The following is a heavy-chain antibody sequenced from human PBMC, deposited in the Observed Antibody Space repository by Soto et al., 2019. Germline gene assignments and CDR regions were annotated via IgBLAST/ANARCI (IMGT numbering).Heavy chain of an antibody. Sequence: GGSLRLSCGASGLSVSYNYMCWVRQAPGRGLEWVSVMYAGGDTHYADSVKGRFTISRDKSENTLYLQMNSLRDEDTGVYFCVSRIPSWVFDYWGLGTLVTVSS. J-gene: IGHJ4*01. D-gene: IGHD2-21*01. V-gene: IGHV3-53*01. CDR1: GLSVSYNY. CDR2: MYAGGDT. CDR3: VSRIPSWVFDY.